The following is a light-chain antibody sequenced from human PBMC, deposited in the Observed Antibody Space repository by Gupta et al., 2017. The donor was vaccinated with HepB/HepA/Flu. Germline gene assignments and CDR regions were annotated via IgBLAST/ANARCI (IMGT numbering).Light chain of an antibody. Sequence: QSALTQPASVSGSPGQSITISCTGTSSDVGGYNYVSWYQQHPGKAPKFMIYDVSNRPSGVSNRFSGSKSGNTASLTISGLQAEDEADYYCSSYTSSSTQDFGTGTKVNVL. CDR2: DVS. J-gene: IGLJ1*01. V-gene: IGLV2-14*03. CDR1: SSDVGGYNY. CDR3: SSYTSSSTQD.